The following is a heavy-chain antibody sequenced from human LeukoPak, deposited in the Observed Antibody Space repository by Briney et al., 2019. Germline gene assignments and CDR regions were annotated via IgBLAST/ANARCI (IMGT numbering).Heavy chain of an antibody. CDR1: GYTFTSYY. D-gene: IGHD3-22*01. CDR2: INPNSGGT. CDR3: ARGPITMIVVVNGDY. J-gene: IGHJ4*02. Sequence: GASVKVSCKASGYTFTSYYMHWVRQAPGQGLEWMGWINPNSGGTNYAQKFQGRVTMTRDTSISTAYMELSRLRSDDTAVYYCARGPITMIVVVNGDYWGQGTLVTVSS. V-gene: IGHV1-2*02.